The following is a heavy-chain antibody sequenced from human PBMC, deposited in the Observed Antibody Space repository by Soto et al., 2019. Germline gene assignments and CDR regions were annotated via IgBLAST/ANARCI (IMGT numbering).Heavy chain of an antibody. Sequence: SETLSLTCAVYGGSFSGYYWSWIRQPPGKGLEWIGEINHSGSTNYNPSLKSRVTISVDTSKNQFSLKLSSVTAADTAVYYCARGREYSGYDAWGQGTLVTVSS. CDR1: GGSFSGYY. J-gene: IGHJ5*02. V-gene: IGHV4-34*01. CDR3: ARGREYSGYDA. D-gene: IGHD5-12*01. CDR2: INHSGST.